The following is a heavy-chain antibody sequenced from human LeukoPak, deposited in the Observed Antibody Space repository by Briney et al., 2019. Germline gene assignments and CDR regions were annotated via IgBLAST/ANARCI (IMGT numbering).Heavy chain of an antibody. Sequence: GGSLRLSCAASGFTFSSYAMSWVRQAPGKGVEWVSAISGSGGSTYYADSVKGRFTISRDNSKNTLYLQMNSLRAEDTAVYYCAKDPLYCSSTSCYVGSAAYWGQGTLVTVSS. CDR1: GFTFSSYA. J-gene: IGHJ4*02. CDR3: AKDPLYCSSTSCYVGSAAY. V-gene: IGHV3-23*01. CDR2: ISGSGGST. D-gene: IGHD2-2*01.